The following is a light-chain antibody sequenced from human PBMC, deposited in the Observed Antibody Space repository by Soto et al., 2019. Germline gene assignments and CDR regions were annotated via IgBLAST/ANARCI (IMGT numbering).Light chain of an antibody. Sequence: DLRMTQSPSSLSAAVGDRVTITCRASQSNSSYLNWYQQKPGKAPKLLIYAASSLQSGVPSRFSGSGSGTDLTLTISSLQPEDFATYYGQQSYSTPLTFGGGTKVEIK. V-gene: IGKV1-39*01. CDR1: QSNSSY. CDR2: AAS. CDR3: QQSYSTPLT. J-gene: IGKJ4*01.